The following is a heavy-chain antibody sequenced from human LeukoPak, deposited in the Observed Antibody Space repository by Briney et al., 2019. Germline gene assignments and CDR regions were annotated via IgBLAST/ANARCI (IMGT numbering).Heavy chain of an antibody. CDR2: VSRGGGAP. J-gene: IGHJ4*02. CDR1: GFTLTNYD. Sequence: GGSLRLSCVASGFTLTNYDISWVRQAPGKGLEWVSLVSRGGGAPYYADSVKGRFTVSRDISRNTVYLQMNSLRAEETAIYFCAQDADERHSGVIACYFGSWGQGTLVTVSS. D-gene: IGHD6-25*01. V-gene: IGHV3-23*01. CDR3: AQDADERHSGVIACYFGS.